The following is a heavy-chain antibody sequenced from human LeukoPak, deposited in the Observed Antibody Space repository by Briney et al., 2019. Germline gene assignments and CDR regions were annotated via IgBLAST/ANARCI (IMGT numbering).Heavy chain of an antibody. CDR2: IKQDGSEK. CDR3: TREGITAAVDY. Sequence: GGSLRLSCAASGSTFTSYWMSWVRQAPGKGLEWVANIKQDGSEKNYVDSVKGRFTISRDNAKKSLYLQMSSLRAEDTAVYYCTREGITAAVDYWGQGTLVTVSS. CDR1: GSTFTSYW. V-gene: IGHV3-7*01. J-gene: IGHJ4*02. D-gene: IGHD6-13*01.